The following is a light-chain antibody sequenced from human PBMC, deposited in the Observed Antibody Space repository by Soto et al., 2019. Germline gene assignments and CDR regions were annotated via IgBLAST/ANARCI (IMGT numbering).Light chain of an antibody. Sequence: QSALTQPASVSGSPGQSITISCTGTSSDVGGYNYVSWCQQHPGKAPKVMIYEVSNRPSGVSNRFSGSKSGHTASLTISGLQAEDEADYYCTSFTSSSLWVFGGGTQVTVL. CDR1: SSDVGGYNY. CDR2: EVS. CDR3: TSFTSSSLWV. J-gene: IGLJ3*02. V-gene: IGLV2-14*01.